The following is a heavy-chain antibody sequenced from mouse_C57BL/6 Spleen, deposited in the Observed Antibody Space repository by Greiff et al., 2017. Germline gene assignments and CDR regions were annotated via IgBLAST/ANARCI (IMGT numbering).Heavy chain of an antibody. D-gene: IGHD2-2*01. CDR3: TCGYDKVFAY. CDR1: GFTFSNYW. CDR2: IRLKSDNYAT. V-gene: IGHV6-3*01. J-gene: IGHJ3*01. Sequence: DVMLVESGGGLVQPGGSMKLSCVASGFTFSNYWMNWVRQSPEKGLEWVAQIRLKSDNYATHYAESVKGRFTISRDDSKSSVYLQMNNLRAEDTGIYYCTCGYDKVFAYWGQGTLVTVSA.